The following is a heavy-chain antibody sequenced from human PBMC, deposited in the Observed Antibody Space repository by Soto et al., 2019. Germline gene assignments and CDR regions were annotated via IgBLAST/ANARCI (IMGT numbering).Heavy chain of an antibody. V-gene: IGHV4-61*03. Sequence: QVQLQESGPGRVKPSETLSLTCTVSGDSVKSGSFYWSWIRQPPGKGLEWIGYIYYTGRTSYNPSLNGRVTISLDLSKNHFALNLTSVTAAYTAVYYCARDSTAFVFDYWGQGALVTVSS. CDR3: ARDSTAFVFDY. J-gene: IGHJ4*02. D-gene: IGHD3-3*02. CDR2: IYYTGRT. CDR1: GDSVKSGSFY.